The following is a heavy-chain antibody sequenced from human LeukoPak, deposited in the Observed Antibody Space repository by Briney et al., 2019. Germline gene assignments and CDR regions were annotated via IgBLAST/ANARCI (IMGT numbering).Heavy chain of an antibody. CDR2: IKSDGGLT. Sequence: GGSLRLSCAASGFTLSDYWMHGVRQAPGKGLVWVARIKSDGGLTNYADSVKGRFTISRDNTKNTLHLQLNSLRAEDTAVYYCATGNYNRPFDYWGQGTLVTVSS. CDR1: GFTLSDYW. V-gene: IGHV3-74*01. J-gene: IGHJ4*02. CDR3: ATGNYNRPFDY. D-gene: IGHD1-7*01.